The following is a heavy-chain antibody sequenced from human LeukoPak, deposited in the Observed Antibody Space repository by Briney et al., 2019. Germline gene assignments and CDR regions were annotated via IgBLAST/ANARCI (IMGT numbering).Heavy chain of an antibody. J-gene: IGHJ4*02. D-gene: IGHD1-26*01. V-gene: IGHV3-30*02. Sequence: GGSLRLSCAASGFTFSSYGMHWVRQAPGKGLEWVAFIRYDGSNKYYADSVKGRFTISRDNSKNTLYLQMNSLRAEDTAVYYCAKDPRLWWELRSFDYWGQGTLVTVSS. CDR2: IRYDGSNK. CDR1: GFTFSSYG. CDR3: AKDPRLWWELRSFDY.